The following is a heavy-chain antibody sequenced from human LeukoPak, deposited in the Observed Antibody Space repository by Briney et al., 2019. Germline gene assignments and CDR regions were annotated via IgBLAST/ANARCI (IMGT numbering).Heavy chain of an antibody. D-gene: IGHD3-22*01. CDR1: GGSISSGGYY. V-gene: IGHV4-31*03. Sequence: SETLSLTYTVSGGSISSGGYYWSWIRQHPGKGLEWIGYIYYSGSTYYNPSLKSRVTISVDTSKNQFSLKLSSVTAADTAVYYCARDPIYCYDSSGYYYYGMDVWGQGTTVTVPS. CDR2: IYYSGST. J-gene: IGHJ6*02. CDR3: ARDPIYCYDSSGYYYYGMDV.